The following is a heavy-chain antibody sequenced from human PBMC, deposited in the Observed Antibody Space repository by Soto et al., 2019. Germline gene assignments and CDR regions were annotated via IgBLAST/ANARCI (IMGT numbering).Heavy chain of an antibody. CDR3: ARDGGGGPYFDY. V-gene: IGHV3-7*03. Sequence: PGGSLRLSCAASGFTFSSYWMSWVRQAPGKGLEWVANIKEDGSDIYYVDSVKGRFTISRDNAKNSLYLQMNSLRAEDTAVYYCARDGGGGPYFDYWGQGTLVTVSS. J-gene: IGHJ4*02. CDR2: IKEDGSDI. CDR1: GFTFSSYW. D-gene: IGHD3-16*01.